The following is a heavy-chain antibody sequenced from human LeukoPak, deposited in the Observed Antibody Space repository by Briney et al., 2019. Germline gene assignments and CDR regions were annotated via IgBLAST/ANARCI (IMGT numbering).Heavy chain of an antibody. CDR1: GGAFSNYF. CDR3: ARAQYCSTTTCYSARRYFDF. CDR2: INDSGST. J-gene: IGHJ4*02. V-gene: IGHV4-34*01. D-gene: IGHD2-2*01. Sequence: PSETLSLTCAVSGGAFSNYFWTWIRQPPGKGLEWIAEINDSGSTNSNSSLRSRVAISLDTSKNQFSLRLTSVTAADTAVYYCARAQYCSTTTCYSARRYFDFWGQGTLVTVSS.